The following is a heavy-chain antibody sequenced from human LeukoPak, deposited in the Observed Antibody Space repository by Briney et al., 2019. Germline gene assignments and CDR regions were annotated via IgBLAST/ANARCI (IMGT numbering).Heavy chain of an antibody. CDR3: AKVGQGYCSGGSCFYFDY. CDR1: GFTFSSYA. J-gene: IGHJ4*02. V-gene: IGHV3-23*01. Sequence: SGGSLRLSCAASGFTFSSYAMSWVRQAPGKGLEWVSAISGSGGSTYYADSVKGRFTISRDNSKNTLYLQMNSLRAEDTAVYYCAKVGQGYCSGGSCFYFDYWGQGTLVTVSS. CDR2: ISGSGGST. D-gene: IGHD2-15*01.